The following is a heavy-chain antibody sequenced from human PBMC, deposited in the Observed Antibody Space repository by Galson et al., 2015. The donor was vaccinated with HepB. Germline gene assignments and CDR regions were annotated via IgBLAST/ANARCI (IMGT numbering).Heavy chain of an antibody. J-gene: IGHJ5*02. CDR2: IYYSGSS. Sequence: TLSLTCTVSGASIDSGGHYWSWIRQPPGRGLGCIAYIYYSGSSYYKPSLQSRATISIKTSTNQFSLKLTSVTAADTAVYYCARGPVGPRFDPWGQGSRVTVSS. V-gene: IGHV4-31*03. CDR3: ARGPVGPRFDP. CDR1: GASIDSGGHY.